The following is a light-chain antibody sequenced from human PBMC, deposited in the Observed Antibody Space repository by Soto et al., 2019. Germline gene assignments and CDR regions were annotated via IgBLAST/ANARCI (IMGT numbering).Light chain of an antibody. CDR1: SSDVGAYNH. Sequence: QSALTQPASVSGSPGQSITISCSGTSSDVGAYNHVSWYQQNPGKAPKLMIYEVSNRPSGVSNRFSGSKSGNTASLTISGLQAEDEADYYCSSYTSSRVFGGGTKVTVL. CDR2: EVS. CDR3: SSYTSSRV. J-gene: IGLJ3*02. V-gene: IGLV2-14*01.